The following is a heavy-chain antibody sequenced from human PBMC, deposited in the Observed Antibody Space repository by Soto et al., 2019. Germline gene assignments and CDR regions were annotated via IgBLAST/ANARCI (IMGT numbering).Heavy chain of an antibody. CDR3: ARECTVATIGGGMDV. D-gene: IGHD5-12*01. J-gene: IGHJ6*02. CDR2: VYYNGNT. V-gene: IGHV4-39*02. Sequence: QLQLQESGPGLMKPSETLSLTCTVSGGSISGSSYYWGWIRQPPGKGLEWIGSVYYNGNTYYDPSLKGRVTISVDTSRNQFSLKLSSVTAADTAVYYCARECTVATIGGGMDVWGQGTTVTVSS. CDR1: GGSISGSSYY.